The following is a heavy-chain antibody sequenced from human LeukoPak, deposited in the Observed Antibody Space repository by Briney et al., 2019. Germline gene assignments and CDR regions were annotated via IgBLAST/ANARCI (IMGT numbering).Heavy chain of an antibody. Sequence: ASVKVSCKASGGTFSSYAISWVRQAPGQGLEWLGWISAYNGNTNYAQKLQGRVTMTADTSTSTAYMQLRSLRSDHTAVYSCAREGYSGSGTSPFYYGMDVWGQGTTVTVSS. D-gene: IGHD3-10*01. CDR3: AREGYSGSGTSPFYYGMDV. CDR1: GGTFSSYA. J-gene: IGHJ6*02. CDR2: ISAYNGNT. V-gene: IGHV1-18*01.